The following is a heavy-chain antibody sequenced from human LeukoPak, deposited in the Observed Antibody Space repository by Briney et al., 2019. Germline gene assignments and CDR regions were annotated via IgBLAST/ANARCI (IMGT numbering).Heavy chain of an antibody. Sequence: GASVKVSCKASGGTFSSNAISWVRQAPGQGLEWMGGIIPIFGTANYAQKFQGRVTITTDESTSTAYMELSSLRSEDTAVYYCARGPAYCGGDCYPPPGYWGQGTLVTVSS. V-gene: IGHV1-69*05. CDR1: GGTFSSNA. D-gene: IGHD2-21*02. CDR2: IIPIFGTA. J-gene: IGHJ4*02. CDR3: ARGPAYCGGDCYPPPGY.